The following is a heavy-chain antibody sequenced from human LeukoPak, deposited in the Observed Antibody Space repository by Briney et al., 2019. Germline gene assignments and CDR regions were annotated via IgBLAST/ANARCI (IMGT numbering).Heavy chain of an antibody. CDR2: ISYDGSNK. J-gene: IGHJ5*02. CDR1: GGSISSSN. V-gene: IGHV3-30*18. CDR3: AKSSAGITWFDP. D-gene: IGHD1-1*01. Sequence: LSLTCAVSGGSISSSNWWSWVRQPPGKGLEWVAVISYDGSNKYYADSVKGRFTISRDNSKNTLYLQMDSLTSDDTAVYSWAKSSAGITWFDPWGQGTLVTVSS.